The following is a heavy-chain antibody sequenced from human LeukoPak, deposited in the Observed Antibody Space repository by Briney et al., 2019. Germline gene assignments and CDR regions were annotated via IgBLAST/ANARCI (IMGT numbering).Heavy chain of an antibody. CDR1: GGTFSSYA. J-gene: IGHJ4*02. V-gene: IGHV1-69*04. Sequence: WASVKVSCKASGGTFSSYAISWVRQAPGQGLEWMGRIIPILGIANYAQKFQGRVTITADKSTSTAYMELSSLRSEDTAVYYCARDSDVIAAAGNWGQGTLVTVSS. CDR3: ARDSDVIAAAGN. CDR2: IIPILGIA. D-gene: IGHD6-13*01.